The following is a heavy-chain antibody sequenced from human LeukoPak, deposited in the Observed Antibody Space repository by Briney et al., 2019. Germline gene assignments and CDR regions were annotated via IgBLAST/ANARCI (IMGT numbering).Heavy chain of an antibody. D-gene: IGHD6-6*01. CDR1: GGSISSSSYY. CDR3: ASIAARRGYYFDY. Sequence: PSETLSLXCTVSGGSISSSSYYWGWIRQPPGKGLEWIGSIYYSGSTYYNPSLKSRVTISVDTSKNQFSLKLSSVTAADTAVYYCASIAARRGYYFDYWGQGTLVTVSS. J-gene: IGHJ4*02. CDR2: IYYSGST. V-gene: IGHV4-39*01.